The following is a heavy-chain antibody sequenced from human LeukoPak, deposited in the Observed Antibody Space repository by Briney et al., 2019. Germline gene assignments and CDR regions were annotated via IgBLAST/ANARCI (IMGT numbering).Heavy chain of an antibody. J-gene: IGHJ4*02. CDR3: ATRIRGVIY. V-gene: IGHV1-8*01. Sequence: ASVKVSRKASGYTFTSYDSNWVRQATGQGLEWMGWMNPNSGNTGYAQKFQGTVTMTKNTSISTTYLELSSLRSEDTAIYYCATRIRGVIYWGQGTLVTVSS. D-gene: IGHD2/OR15-2a*01. CDR1: GYTFTSYD. CDR2: MNPNSGNT.